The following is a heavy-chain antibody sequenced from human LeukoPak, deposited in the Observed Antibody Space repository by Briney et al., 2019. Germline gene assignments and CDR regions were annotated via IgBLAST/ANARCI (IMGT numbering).Heavy chain of an antibody. CDR2: ISSSGSTI. D-gene: IGHD4-11*01. Sequence: GGSLRLSCAASGFTFSSYEMNWVRQAPGKGLEWVSYISSSGSTIYYADSVKGRFTISRDNAKNSLYLQMNSLRAEDTAVYYCARGLPSNFDYWGQGTLVTVSS. V-gene: IGHV3-48*03. CDR1: GFTFSSYE. CDR3: ARGLPSNFDY. J-gene: IGHJ4*02.